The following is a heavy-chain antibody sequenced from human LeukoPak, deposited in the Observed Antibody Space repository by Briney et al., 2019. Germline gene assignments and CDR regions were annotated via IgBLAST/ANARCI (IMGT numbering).Heavy chain of an antibody. CDR2: ISSSGSTI. V-gene: IGHV3-11*04. J-gene: IGHJ4*02. Sequence: GGSLRLSCAASGFTFSDYYMSWIRQAPGRGLEWVSYISSSGSTIYYADSVKGRFTISRDNAKNSLYLQMNSLRAEDTAVYYCARASGFGDFYPYFDYWGQGTLVTVSS. CDR1: GFTFSDYY. CDR3: ARASGFGDFYPYFDY. D-gene: IGHD3-10*01.